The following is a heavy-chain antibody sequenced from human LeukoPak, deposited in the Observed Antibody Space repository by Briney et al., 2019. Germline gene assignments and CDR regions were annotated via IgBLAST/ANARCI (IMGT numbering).Heavy chain of an antibody. CDR1: GGTFSSYA. CDR3: ARTYSSDAFDI. CDR2: IIPILGIA. J-gene: IGHJ3*02. D-gene: IGHD5-18*01. V-gene: IGHV1-69*04. Sequence: SVKVSCKASGGTFSSYAISWVRQAPGQGLEWMGRIIPILGIANYAQKFQGRVTITADKSTSTAYMELSSLRSEDTAVYYCARTYSSDAFDIWGQGTMVTVSS.